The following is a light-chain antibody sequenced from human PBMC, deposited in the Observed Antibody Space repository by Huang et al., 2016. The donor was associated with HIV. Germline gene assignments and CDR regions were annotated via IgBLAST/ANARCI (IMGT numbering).Light chain of an antibody. CDR2: TAS. Sequence: EIQMTQYPSSLSASVGDTVTITCRASQNIDIYLNLYQQRPGKAPKLLIYTASSLQTGVPSRFSGSGSGTDFTLTIDSLQPEDFATYYCLQSYSMFRTFGQGTKLDFK. J-gene: IGKJ2*01. CDR1: QNIDIY. V-gene: IGKV1-39*01. CDR3: LQSYSMFRT.